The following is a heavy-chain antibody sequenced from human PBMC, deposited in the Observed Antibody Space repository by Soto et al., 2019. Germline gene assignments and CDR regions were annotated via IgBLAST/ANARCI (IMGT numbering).Heavy chain of an antibody. Sequence: PXEILSLTCAVSRGSINRSNWWGWFSQPPGKGLEWIGEIYHSGSTNYNPSLKSRVTISVDKSKNQFSLKLSSVTAADTDVYYCGSIWFGKLGGMDLWGQGTKGTVS. D-gene: IGHD3-10*01. CDR3: GSIWFGKLGGMDL. CDR2: IYHSGST. J-gene: IGHJ6*02. CDR1: RGSINRSNW. V-gene: IGHV4-4*02.